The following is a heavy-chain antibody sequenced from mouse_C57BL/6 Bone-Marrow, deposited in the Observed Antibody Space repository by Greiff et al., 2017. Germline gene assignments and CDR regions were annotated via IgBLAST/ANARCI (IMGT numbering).Heavy chain of an antibody. J-gene: IGHJ4*01. CDR2: INPNNGGT. V-gene: IGHV1-26*01. D-gene: IGHD2-1*01. CDR3: ARDYGNLYYAMDY. CDR1: GYTFTDYY. Sequence: EVQLQQSGPELVKPGASVKISCKASGYTFTDYYMNWVKQSHGKSLEWIGDINPNNGGTSYNQKFKGKATLTVDTSSSTAYMELRSLTSEDSAVYYCARDYGNLYYAMDYWGQGTSVTVSA.